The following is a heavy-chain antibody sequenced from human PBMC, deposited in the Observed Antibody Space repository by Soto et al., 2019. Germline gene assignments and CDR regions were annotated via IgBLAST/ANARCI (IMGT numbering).Heavy chain of an antibody. Sequence: ASVKVSCKASRYTFTSDGISWVRQAPGQGLEWMGWISTYNGNTNYAKKFQGRVTMTTDTSTSTAFMELRSLRSDDTAVYYCALHKPRLISRSSGHFDYWGQGTLLTVSS. CDR1: RYTFTSDG. V-gene: IGHV1-18*04. D-gene: IGHD3-10*01. CDR2: ISTYNGNT. CDR3: ALHKPRLISRSSGHFDY. J-gene: IGHJ4*02.